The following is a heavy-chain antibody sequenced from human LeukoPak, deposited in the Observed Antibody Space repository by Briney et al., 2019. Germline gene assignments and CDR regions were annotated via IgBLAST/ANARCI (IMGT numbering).Heavy chain of an antibody. CDR2: INYSGRT. CDR3: ARVQAMSFDY. V-gene: IGHV4-34*01. J-gene: IGHJ4*02. CDR1: DGSFSDHY. Sequence: SETLSLTCAVYDGSFSDHYWKWIRQPPGKGLEWIGEINYSGRTNYNASLKSRLTMSVDPSKSQFSLNLRSVTAADTAVYYCARVQAMSFDYWGQGTLVTVSS.